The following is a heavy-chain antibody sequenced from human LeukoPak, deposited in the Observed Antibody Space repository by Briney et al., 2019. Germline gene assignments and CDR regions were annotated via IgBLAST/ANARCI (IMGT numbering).Heavy chain of an antibody. Sequence: PSETLSLTCTVYGGSISSYYWSWIRQPPGKGLEWMVDIYYSGSTNYNPSLKSRVTISVDTSKNQFSLKLSSGTAADTAVYYCGVSPRERWLVTYYFYYWGQGTLVTVSS. CDR3: GVSPRERWLVTYYFYY. D-gene: IGHD6-19*01. CDR1: GGSISSYY. J-gene: IGHJ4*02. V-gene: IGHV4-59*01. CDR2: IYYSGST.